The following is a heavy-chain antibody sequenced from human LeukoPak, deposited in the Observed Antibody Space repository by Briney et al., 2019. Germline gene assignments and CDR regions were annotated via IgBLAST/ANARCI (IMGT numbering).Heavy chain of an antibody. D-gene: IGHD2-15*01. Sequence: GGSLRLSCAASGFTFSTYAMSWVRQTPGKGLEWVAAISGDNPGTYHANSVKGRFTISRDNSKNTLHLQMGGLRAEDTARYYCAKAPVGHCSGAFCYHFDSWGQGTLVTVSS. CDR3: AKAPVGHCSGAFCYHFDS. CDR1: GFTFSTYA. J-gene: IGHJ4*02. V-gene: IGHV3-23*01. CDR2: ISGDNPGT.